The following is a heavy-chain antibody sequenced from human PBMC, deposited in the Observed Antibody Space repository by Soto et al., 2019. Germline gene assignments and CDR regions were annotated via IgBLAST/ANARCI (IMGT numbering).Heavy chain of an antibody. CDR1: GCSLSGATYS. Sequence: PSETLSLTCGFSGCSLSGATYSWNWIRQPPGKGLEWIGYIFPSGTTYYNPSLKSRVTISIDVSKNQFSLSLRSFTAADTAVYYCARSREFDYWSQGTLVTVSS. V-gene: IGHV4-30-2*01. CDR2: IFPSGTT. CDR3: ARSREFDY. J-gene: IGHJ4*02.